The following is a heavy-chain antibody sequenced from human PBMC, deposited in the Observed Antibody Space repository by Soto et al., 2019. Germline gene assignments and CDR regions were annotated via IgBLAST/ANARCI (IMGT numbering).Heavy chain of an antibody. D-gene: IGHD2-15*01. CDR2: IYYSGST. J-gene: IGHJ4*02. Sequence: QEQLQESGPGLVKPSDTLSLTCAVSGYSISSSNWWGWIRQPPGKGLEWIGDIYYSGSTYYNPSPKSRVTRAVAASKNQFSLTLSSVTAVDTAVYYCARGQLLPDYWGQGTLVTVSS. CDR1: GYSISSSNW. V-gene: IGHV4-28*03. CDR3: ARGQLLPDY.